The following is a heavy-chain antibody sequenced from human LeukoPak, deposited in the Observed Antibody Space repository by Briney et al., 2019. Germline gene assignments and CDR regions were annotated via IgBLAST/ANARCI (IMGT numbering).Heavy chain of an antibody. V-gene: IGHV3-11*04. Sequence: GGSLRLSCAASGFTSSDYTMSWIRQAPREGLGWVSYISSSVSTIYYTDSVKGRFTISRDKAKNPLSLQMNSLRAKDTAVYYCARDGYSGYELLFGFDYWGQGTLVTVSS. J-gene: IGHJ4*02. CDR3: ARDGYSGYELLFGFDY. CDR1: GFTSSDYT. D-gene: IGHD5-12*01. CDR2: ISSSVSTI.